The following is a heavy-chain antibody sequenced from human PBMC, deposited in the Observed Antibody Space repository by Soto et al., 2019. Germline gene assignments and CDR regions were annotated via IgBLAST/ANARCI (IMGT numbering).Heavy chain of an antibody. CDR3: ARAQSAITIFGVVIRSFDP. Sequence: SETLSLTCTVSGGSISSYYWSWIRQPPGKGLEWIGYIYYSGSTNYNPSLKSRGTISVDTSKNQFSLKLSSVTAADTAVYYCARAQSAITIFGVVIRSFDPWGQGTLVTVSS. J-gene: IGHJ5*02. V-gene: IGHV4-59*01. D-gene: IGHD3-3*01. CDR2: IYYSGST. CDR1: GGSISSYY.